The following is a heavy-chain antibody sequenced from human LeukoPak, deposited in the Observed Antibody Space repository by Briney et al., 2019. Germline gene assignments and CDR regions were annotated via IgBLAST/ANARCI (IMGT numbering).Heavy chain of an antibody. J-gene: IGHJ3*02. D-gene: IGHD3-3*01. CDR2: IKQDGSEK. CDR1: GFTLSSYA. V-gene: IGHV3-7*01. CDR3: ARDLFPHYDFWTQEDAFDI. Sequence: GGSLRLSCAASGFTLSSYAMSWVRQAPGKGLEWVANIKQDGSEKYYVDSVKGRFTISRDDAKNSLYLQMNSLRAEDTAVYYCARDLFPHYDFWTQEDAFDIWGQGTMVTVSS.